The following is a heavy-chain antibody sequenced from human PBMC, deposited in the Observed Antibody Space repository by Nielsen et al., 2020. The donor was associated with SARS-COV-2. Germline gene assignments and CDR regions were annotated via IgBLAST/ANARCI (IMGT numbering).Heavy chain of an antibody. CDR2: IYYSGST. CDR1: GGSISSSSYY. CDR3: ARDPSYGSGSTLYYYYYYYMDV. V-gene: IGHV4-39*07. Sequence: SETLSLTCTVSGGSISSSSYYWGWIRQPPGKGLEWIGSIYYSGSTYYNPSLKSRVTISVDTSKNQFSLKLSSVTAADTAVYYCARDPSYGSGSTLYYYYYYYMDVWGKGTTVTVSS. D-gene: IGHD3-10*01. J-gene: IGHJ6*03.